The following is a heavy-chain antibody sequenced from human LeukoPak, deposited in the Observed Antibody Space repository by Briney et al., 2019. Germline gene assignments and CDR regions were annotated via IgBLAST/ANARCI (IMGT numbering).Heavy chain of an antibody. V-gene: IGHV4-59*01. J-gene: IGHJ6*02. CDR1: GGFISNYY. CDR3: ARVDPLKYHGMDV. Sequence: SETLSLTCTVSGGFISNYYWTWVRQPPATGLEWIGYINYSGSAHYNPSLKSRVTISLDTSQSQFSLRLRSVTVADTAVYFCARVDPLKYHGMDVWGQGTTVTISS. CDR2: INYSGSA.